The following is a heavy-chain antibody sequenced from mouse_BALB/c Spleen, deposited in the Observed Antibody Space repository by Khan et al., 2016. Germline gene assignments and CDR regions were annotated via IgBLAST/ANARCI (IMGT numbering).Heavy chain of an antibody. J-gene: IGHJ2*01. V-gene: IGHV1S135*01. CDR1: GSSFTDYN. D-gene: IGHD2-14*01. Sequence: VQLKQSGPELVKPGASFPLSCPSSGSSFTDYNMYWVKQSHGKSLEWIGYIDPYNGGTSYNQKFKGKATLTVDKSSSTAFMHLNSLTSEDSAVYYCARKGYRYDPMDYWGQGTTLTVSS. CDR3: ARKGYRYDPMDY. CDR2: IDPYNGGT.